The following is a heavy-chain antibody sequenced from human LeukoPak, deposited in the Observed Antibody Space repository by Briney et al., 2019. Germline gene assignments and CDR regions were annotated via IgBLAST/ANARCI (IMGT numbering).Heavy chain of an antibody. V-gene: IGHV4-39*02. D-gene: IGHD5-18*01. Sequence: PSETLSLTCTVSGDSISSSSYFWGWIRQPPGKGLEWIGTMHYGGATYYNPSLKSRVTISVDTSKNQFSLKLNSVTAADTAVYYCARDRGGYTYSHDYWGQGTLVTVSS. CDR1: GDSISSSSYF. CDR3: ARDRGGYTYSHDY. CDR2: MHYGGAT. J-gene: IGHJ4*02.